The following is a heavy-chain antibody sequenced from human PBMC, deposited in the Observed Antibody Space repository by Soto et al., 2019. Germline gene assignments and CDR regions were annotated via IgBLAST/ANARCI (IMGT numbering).Heavy chain of an antibody. CDR2: IIPIFGTA. J-gene: IGHJ3*02. D-gene: IGHD3-22*01. Sequence: GASVKVSCKASGGTFSSYAISWVRQAPGQGLEWMGGIIPIFGTANYAQKFQGRVTITADKSTSTAYMELSSLRSEDTAVYYCAPFSGVYYYDSSGYGDFDIWGQGTMVTVSS. CDR3: APFSGVYYYDSSGYGDFDI. CDR1: GGTFSSYA. V-gene: IGHV1-69*06.